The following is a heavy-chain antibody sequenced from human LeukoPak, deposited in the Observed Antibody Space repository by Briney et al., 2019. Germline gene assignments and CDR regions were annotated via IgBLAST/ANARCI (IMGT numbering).Heavy chain of an antibody. CDR2: INHNGST. J-gene: IGHJ2*01. Sequence: PSETLSLTCAVYGGSFSGYYWSWIRQPPGKGLEWIGEINHNGSTNYNPSLKSRVTISVDTSKNQFSLKLSSVTAADTAVYYCARGRRKAWYFDLWGRGTLVTVSS. D-gene: IGHD1-14*01. CDR3: ARGRRKAWYFDL. CDR1: GGSFSGYY. V-gene: IGHV4-34*01.